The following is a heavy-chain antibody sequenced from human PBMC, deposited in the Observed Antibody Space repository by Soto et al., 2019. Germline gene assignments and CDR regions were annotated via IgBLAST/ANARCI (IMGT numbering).Heavy chain of an antibody. Sequence: PSETLSLTCTVSGGSISSYYWSWIRQPPGKGLEWIGYIYYSGSTNYNPSLKSRVTISVDTSKNQFSLKLSSVTAADTAVYYCARLGRLRFLEWGGSYYYYYMDVWGKGTTVTVSS. V-gene: IGHV4-59*01. CDR2: IYYSGST. CDR1: GGSISSYY. CDR3: ARLGRLRFLEWGGSYYYYYMDV. J-gene: IGHJ6*03. D-gene: IGHD3-3*01.